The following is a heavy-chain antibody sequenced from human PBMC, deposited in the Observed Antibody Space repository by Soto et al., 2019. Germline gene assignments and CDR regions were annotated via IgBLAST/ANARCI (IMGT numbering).Heavy chain of an antibody. CDR2: INPNSGGT. CDR3: ARGSPSGIAAAGTDY. CDR1: GYTFTGYY. V-gene: IGHV1-2*04. Sequence: GASVKVSCNASGYTFTGYYMHWVRQAPGQGLEWMGWINPNSGGTNYAQKFQGWVTMTRDTSISTAYMELSRLRSDDTAVYYCARGSPSGIAAAGTDYWGQGTLVTVSS. D-gene: IGHD6-13*01. J-gene: IGHJ4*02.